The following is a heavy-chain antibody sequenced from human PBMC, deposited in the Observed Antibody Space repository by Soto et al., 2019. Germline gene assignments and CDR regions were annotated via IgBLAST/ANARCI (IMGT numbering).Heavy chain of an antibody. Sequence: GSLSLSFAASGFTFSSYAMSWVRQAPGKGLEWVSAISGSGGSTYYADSVKGRFTISRDNSKNTLYLQMNSLRAEDTAVYYCAKDPLYSYGMDVWGQGTTVTVSS. CDR3: AKDPLYSYGMDV. D-gene: IGHD1-26*01. CDR2: ISGSGGST. CDR1: GFTFSSYA. J-gene: IGHJ6*02. V-gene: IGHV3-23*01.